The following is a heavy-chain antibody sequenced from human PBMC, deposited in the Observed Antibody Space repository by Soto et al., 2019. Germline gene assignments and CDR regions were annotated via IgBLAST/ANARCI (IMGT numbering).Heavy chain of an antibody. CDR3: ARRAKQLDYDFWSGYWATPYYYYYGMDV. D-gene: IGHD3-3*01. V-gene: IGHV4-31*03. J-gene: IGHJ6*02. CDR1: GGSISSGGYY. Sequence: KASETLSLTCTVSGGSISSGGYYWSWIRQHPGKGLEWIGYIYYSGSTYYNPSLKSRVTISVDTSKNQFSLKLSSVTAADTAVYYCARRAKQLDYDFWSGYWATPYYYYYGMDVWGQGTTVTVSS. CDR2: IYYSGST.